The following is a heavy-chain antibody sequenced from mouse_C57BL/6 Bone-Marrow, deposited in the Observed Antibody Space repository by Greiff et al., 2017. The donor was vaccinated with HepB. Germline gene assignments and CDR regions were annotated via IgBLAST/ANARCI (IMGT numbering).Heavy chain of an antibody. CDR3: ARLPHRFAY. J-gene: IGHJ3*01. CDR2: IDPANGNT. Sequence: QVQLKQSGAELVRPGASVTLSCKASGYTFTDYEMHWVKQTPVHGLEWIGAIDPANGNTKYAPKFQGKATITADTSSNTAYLQLSSLTSEDTAIYYCARLPHRFAYWGQGTLVTVSA. V-gene: IGHV1-15*01. D-gene: IGHD2-2*01. CDR1: GYTFTDYE.